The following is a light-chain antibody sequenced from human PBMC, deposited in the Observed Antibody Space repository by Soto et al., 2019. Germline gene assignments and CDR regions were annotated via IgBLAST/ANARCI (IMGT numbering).Light chain of an antibody. V-gene: IGLV1-40*01. Sequence: QSVLTQPPSVSGAPGQRVTISCTGSSSNIGAGYDVHWYQQRPGTAPKLLIFGNINRPSGVPDRFSGSKSGTSASLAITGLQAEDEGDYYCQSYDSNLSARYVSGTGTKVTVL. CDR1: SSNIGAGYD. J-gene: IGLJ1*01. CDR2: GNI. CDR3: QSYDSNLSARYV.